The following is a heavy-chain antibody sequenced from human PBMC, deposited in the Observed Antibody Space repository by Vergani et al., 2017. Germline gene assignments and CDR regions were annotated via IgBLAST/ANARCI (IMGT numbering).Heavy chain of an antibody. CDR3: ARVSGAAAGTFNY. CDR1: GDSIISRSYY. D-gene: IGHD6-13*01. J-gene: IGHJ4*02. V-gene: IGHV4-39*07. Sequence: QMQLQESGPGLVKASETLSLTCTVSGDSIISRSYYWGWIRQPPGKGLEWIGRIYASGSTNYNPSLKSRVTMSVDTSKNQFSLKLSSVTAADTAVYYCARVSGAAAGTFNYWGQGTLVTVSS. CDR2: IYASGST.